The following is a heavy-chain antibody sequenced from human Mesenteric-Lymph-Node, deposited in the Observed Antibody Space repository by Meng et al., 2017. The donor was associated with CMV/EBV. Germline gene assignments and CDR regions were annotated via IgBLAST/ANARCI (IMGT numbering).Heavy chain of an antibody. CDR2: ISAPGGNT. J-gene: IGHJ3*02. Sequence: GESLKISCAASGFSFNNYAMSWVRQAPGKGLEWVSAISAPGGNTYYADSVRGRFTISRDNSKNTLYLQMNSLRAEDTAVYYCAKEGFRCSSTSCYDAFDIWGQGTMVTVSS. D-gene: IGHD2-2*01. CDR3: AKEGFRCSSTSCYDAFDI. V-gene: IGHV3-23*01. CDR1: GFSFNNYA.